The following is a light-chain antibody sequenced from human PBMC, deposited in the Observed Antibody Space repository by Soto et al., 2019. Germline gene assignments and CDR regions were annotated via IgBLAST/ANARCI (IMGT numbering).Light chain of an antibody. CDR3: SSYAGSNKGVV. CDR1: SSDVGGYNS. Sequence: QSALTQPPSASGSPGQSVTISCTGTSSDVGGYNSVSWCQQYPGKAPKLMIYEVSKRPSGVPDRFSGSKSGNTASLTVSGLQAEDEADYYCSSYAGSNKGVVVGGGTKLTVL. CDR2: EVS. V-gene: IGLV2-8*01. J-gene: IGLJ2*01.